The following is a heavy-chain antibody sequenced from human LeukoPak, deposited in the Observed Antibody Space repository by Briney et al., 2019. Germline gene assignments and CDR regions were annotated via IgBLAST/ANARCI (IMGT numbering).Heavy chain of an antibody. CDR3: AKARREPGRSDAFDI. V-gene: IGHV3-23*01. J-gene: IGHJ3*02. Sequence: GGSLRLSCAASGFTFSSYAMSWVRQAPGKGLEWVSAISGSGGSTYYADSVKGRFTISRDNAKNSLYLQMNSLRAEDTAVYYCAKARREPGRSDAFDIWGQGTMVTVS. D-gene: IGHD1-26*01. CDR1: GFTFSSYA. CDR2: ISGSGGST.